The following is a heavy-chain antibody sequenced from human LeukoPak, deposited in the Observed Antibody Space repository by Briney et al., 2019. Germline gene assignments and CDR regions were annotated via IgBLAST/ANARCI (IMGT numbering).Heavy chain of an antibody. D-gene: IGHD3-10*01. CDR2: IIPIFGTA. CDR1: GGTFSSYA. V-gene: IGHV1-69*01. J-gene: IGHJ6*02. CDR3: AGPGSGSYYNPSSGMDV. Sequence: SVKVSCKASGGTFSSYAISWVRQAPGQGLEWMGGIIPIFGTANYTQKFQGRVTITADESTSTAYMELSSLRSEDTAVYYCAGPGSGSYYNPSSGMDVWGQGTTVTVSS.